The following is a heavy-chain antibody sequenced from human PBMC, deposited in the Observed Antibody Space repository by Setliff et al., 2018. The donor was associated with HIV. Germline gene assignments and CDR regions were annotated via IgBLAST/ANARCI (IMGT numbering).Heavy chain of an antibody. CDR3: ARSFGNSWSGDRPHNYFDP. CDR1: GVSISSSRFY. J-gene: IGHJ5*02. D-gene: IGHD4-4*01. Sequence: NPSETLSLTCSVSGVSISSSRFYWAWIRQSPGKGLEWIGSVFSTGSLYYNPSLRGRITISIDASENHFTLRLTSVTAEDTALHFCARSFGNSWSGDRPHNYFDPWGQGTQVTVSS. V-gene: IGHV4-39*02. CDR2: VFSTGSL.